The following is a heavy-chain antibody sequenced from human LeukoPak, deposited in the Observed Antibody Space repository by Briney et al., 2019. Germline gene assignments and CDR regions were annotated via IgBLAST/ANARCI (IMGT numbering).Heavy chain of an antibody. CDR2: ISSSGTTR. J-gene: IGHJ4*02. CDR1: GFTFSSYE. CDR3: ARDMGSDY. Sequence: GGSLRLSCAASGFTFSSYEMNWVRQAPGKGLEWVSYISSSGTTRYYAESVKGRFTISRDNAKNSLYLQMNSLRAEDMAVYYCARDMGSDYWGQGTLVTVSS. D-gene: IGHD3-10*01. V-gene: IGHV3-48*03.